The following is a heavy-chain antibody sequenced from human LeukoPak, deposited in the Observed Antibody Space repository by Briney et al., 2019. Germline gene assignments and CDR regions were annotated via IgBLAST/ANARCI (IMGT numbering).Heavy chain of an antibody. J-gene: IGHJ4*02. CDR1: GYSFTTYG. V-gene: IGHV5-51*01. CDR2: IYPADSDT. Sequence: GESLQISCKGSGYSFTTYGIAWVRQMRGKGLEWMGIIYPADSDTRYSPSFQGQVTISADKSIRTAYLQWSSLKASDTAMYYCARQRAADCWGQGTLVTVSS. D-gene: IGHD6-25*01. CDR3: ARQRAADC.